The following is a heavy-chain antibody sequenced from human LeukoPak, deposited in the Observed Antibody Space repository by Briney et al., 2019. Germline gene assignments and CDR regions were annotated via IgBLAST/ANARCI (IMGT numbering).Heavy chain of an antibody. CDR2: IRAGGGST. CDR1: GFTFSNYA. D-gene: IGHD3-10*01. Sequence: GGSLRLSCAASGFTFSNYAMTWVRQAPGKGLEWVSGIRAGGGSTNFADSVRGRFTLSTDNSKNTLYLQMNSLRAEDATIYYCAKDGGSGMGFDPWGQGTLVTVSS. V-gene: IGHV3-23*01. J-gene: IGHJ5*02. CDR3: AKDGGSGMGFDP.